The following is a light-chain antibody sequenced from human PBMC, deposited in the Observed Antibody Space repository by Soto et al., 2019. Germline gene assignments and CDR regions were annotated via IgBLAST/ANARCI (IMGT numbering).Light chain of an antibody. CDR3: QQLKSYPIT. Sequence: DIQMTQSPSSLSASVGDRVTITCRASQGIRNDLGWYQQKPGKAPKRLIYAASSLQSGVPSRFSGSGSGKEFHLTLTSMQPEDFANYYCQQLKSYPITFGQGTRLEIK. CDR2: AAS. J-gene: IGKJ5*01. V-gene: IGKV1-17*01. CDR1: QGIRND.